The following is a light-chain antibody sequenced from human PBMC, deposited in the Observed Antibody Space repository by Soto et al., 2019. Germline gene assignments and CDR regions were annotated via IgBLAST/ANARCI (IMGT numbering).Light chain of an antibody. V-gene: IGKV3-15*01. CDR2: ATS. Sequence: EIVMTQSPATLSVSPGERATLSCRASQSVSSNLAWYQQKPGQAPRLLIYATSTRATGIPDRFSGSGSGTECSLTISSLQSEDFAVYHCQQYDNKPPITFGQGTRLEIK. J-gene: IGKJ5*01. CDR1: QSVSSN. CDR3: QQYDNKPPIT.